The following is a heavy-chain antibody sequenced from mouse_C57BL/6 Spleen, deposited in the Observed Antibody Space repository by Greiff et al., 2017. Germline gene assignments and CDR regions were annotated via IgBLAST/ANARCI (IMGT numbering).Heavy chain of an antibody. Sequence: VQLQQSGAELVRPGASVKLSCTASGFNIKDDYMHWVKQRPEQGLEWIGCIDPENGDTEYASKFQGKATITADTSSNTAYLQLSSLTSEDTAVYYCTRTTVVAGSYFDYWGPGTTLTVSS. CDR2: IDPENGDT. D-gene: IGHD1-1*01. J-gene: IGHJ2*01. CDR1: GFNIKDDY. CDR3: TRTTVVAGSYFDY. V-gene: IGHV14-4*01.